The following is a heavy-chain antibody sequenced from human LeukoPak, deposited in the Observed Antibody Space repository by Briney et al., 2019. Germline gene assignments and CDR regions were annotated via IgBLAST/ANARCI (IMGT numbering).Heavy chain of an antibody. D-gene: IGHD3-22*01. Sequence: GGSLRLSCAVSGFTFNSYWMHWVRQAPGKGLVWVSRINSDGSSTSYADSVKGRFTISRDNAKNTLYLGMNSLRAEDTAVYYCARAVYDSKDYWGQGTLVTVSS. CDR1: GFTFNSYW. CDR2: INSDGSST. CDR3: ARAVYDSKDY. V-gene: IGHV3-74*01. J-gene: IGHJ4*02.